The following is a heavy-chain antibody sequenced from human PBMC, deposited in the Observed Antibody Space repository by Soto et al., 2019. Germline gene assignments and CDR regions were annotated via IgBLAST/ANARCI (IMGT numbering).Heavy chain of an antibody. CDR3: ASNMAGTSPDKY. CDR1: GFTFSSLG. D-gene: IGHD1-1*01. V-gene: IGHV3-23*01. J-gene: IGHJ4*02. Sequence: PGGSLRLSCAASGFTFSSLGMSWVRQAPGKGLEWVSAISGGGSRIYYADSVKGRFTISRDNAKNTLYLQMNSLRVEDTAVYFCASNMAGTSPDKYWGQGTLVTVSS. CDR2: ISGGGSRI.